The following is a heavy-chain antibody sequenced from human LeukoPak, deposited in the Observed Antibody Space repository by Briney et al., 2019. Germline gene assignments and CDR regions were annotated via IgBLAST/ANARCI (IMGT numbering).Heavy chain of an antibody. CDR3: ATCRQVLLPLES. Sequence: GGSLRLSCAASGFTFSTFAMIWVRQPPGKGLEWVSSIFPSGGEIHYADSVRGRFTISRDNSKSTLSLQMNSLRAEDTAIYYCATCRQVLLPLESWGQGTLVSVCS. V-gene: IGHV3-23*01. J-gene: IGHJ4*02. CDR2: IFPSGGEI. D-gene: IGHD2-8*02. CDR1: GFTFSTFA.